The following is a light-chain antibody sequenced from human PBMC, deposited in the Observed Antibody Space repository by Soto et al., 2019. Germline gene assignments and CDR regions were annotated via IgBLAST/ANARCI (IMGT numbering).Light chain of an antibody. J-gene: IGKJ5*01. CDR1: RTVDGNY. CDR2: SAS. Sequence: EVVLTHSPGTLSLSPWERATLSCRASRTVDGNYLAWYHQKPGQAPRLLIHSASTRATDIPARFSGSGSGTEFTLTICSLQPEDFATYYCQQRHSYPITFGQGTRLEIK. CDR3: QQRHSYPIT. V-gene: IGKV3-20*01.